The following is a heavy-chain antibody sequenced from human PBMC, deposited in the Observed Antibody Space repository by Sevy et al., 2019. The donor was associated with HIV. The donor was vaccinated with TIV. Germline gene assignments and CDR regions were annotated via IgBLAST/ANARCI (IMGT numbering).Heavy chain of an antibody. D-gene: IGHD6-13*01. J-gene: IGHJ4*02. V-gene: IGHV3-7*01. CDR1: GFSLNNYW. CDR3: VRAIAAAGSF. Sequence: GGSLRLSCEDSGFSLNNYWMNWVRQAPGKGLEWVANIKQDGSVKYYVDSVKGRLTISRDNARNLLYLQMNSLRVEDTALYYCVRAIAAAGSFWGQGTLVTVSS. CDR2: IKQDGSVK.